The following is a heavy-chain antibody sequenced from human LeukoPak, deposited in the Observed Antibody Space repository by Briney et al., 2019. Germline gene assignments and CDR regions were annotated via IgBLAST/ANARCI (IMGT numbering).Heavy chain of an antibody. Sequence: GGSLRLSCAASGFSFSYFCMSWVRQAPGKGLEWVANIKQDGSIKYYVDSVRGRFTISRYNAKNSLYLQMNSLRPEDTALYYCARGGHDETTWYNWGQGTLVTVSS. CDR3: ARGGHDETTWYN. J-gene: IGHJ4*02. CDR2: IKQDGSIK. CDR1: GFSFSYFC. D-gene: IGHD6-13*01. V-gene: IGHV3-7*01.